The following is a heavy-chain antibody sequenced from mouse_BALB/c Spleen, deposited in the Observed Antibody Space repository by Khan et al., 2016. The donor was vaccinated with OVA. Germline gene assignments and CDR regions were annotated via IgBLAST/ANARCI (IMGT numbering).Heavy chain of an antibody. CDR1: GYSITSGYF. J-gene: IGHJ3*01. CDR3: ARGGSSGPAWFTY. Sequence: EVKLEESGPGLVKPSQSLSLTCSVTGYSITSGYFWNWIRQFPGNNLEWMGYIRYDGNSDYKPSLKNRISITRDTSKNQFFLKLNSVTPEDQATYYCARGGSSGPAWFTYWGQGTLVTVSA. CDR2: IRYDGNS. D-gene: IGHD3-1*01. V-gene: IGHV3-6*02.